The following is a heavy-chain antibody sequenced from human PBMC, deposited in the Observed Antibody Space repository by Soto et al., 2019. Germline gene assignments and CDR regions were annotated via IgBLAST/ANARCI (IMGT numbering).Heavy chain of an antibody. CDR3: ARHNTPDTGSPY. CDR2: IYPSDSDT. D-gene: IGHD2-2*02. Sequence: GESLKISCKGSGYSFTSYWIGWVRQMPGKGLEWMGIIYPSDSDTRYSPSFQGQVTISVDRSISTAYLQWSSLKASDTAMYYCARHNTPDTGSPYWGQGTLVTAS. V-gene: IGHV5-51*01. J-gene: IGHJ4*02. CDR1: GYSFTSYW.